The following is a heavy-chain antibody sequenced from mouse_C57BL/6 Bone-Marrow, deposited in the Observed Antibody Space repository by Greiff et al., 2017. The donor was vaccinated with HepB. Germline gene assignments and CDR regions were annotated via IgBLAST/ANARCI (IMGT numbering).Heavy chain of an antibody. D-gene: IGHD1-1*01. Sequence: VQLQQSGPVLVKPGASVKMSCKASGYTFTDYYMNWVKQSHGKSLEWIGVINPYNGGTSYNQKFKGKATLTVDKSSSTAYMELNSLTSEDSAVYYCARDFITTVVPYAMDYWGQGTSVTVSS. CDR2: INPYNGGT. CDR3: ARDFITTVVPYAMDY. J-gene: IGHJ4*01. CDR1: GYTFTDYY. V-gene: IGHV1-19*01.